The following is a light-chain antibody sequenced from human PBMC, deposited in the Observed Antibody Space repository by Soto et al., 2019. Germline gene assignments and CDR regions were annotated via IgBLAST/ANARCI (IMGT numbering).Light chain of an antibody. CDR3: QQGYSTIT. V-gene: IGKV1-39*01. CDR2: AAS. J-gene: IGKJ5*01. Sequence: DIRMTQSAASLSASLGERVTITWGASQSIYTYLNWYQQRPGEAPKVPIYAASTLQDGIPSRFSGGGSGTDSTLTIRGLQPEDFATYYCQQGYSTITFGQGTRLEI. CDR1: QSIYTY.